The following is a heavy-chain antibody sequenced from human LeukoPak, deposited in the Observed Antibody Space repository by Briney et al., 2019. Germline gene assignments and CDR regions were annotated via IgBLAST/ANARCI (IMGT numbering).Heavy chain of an antibody. J-gene: IGHJ4*02. CDR3: AKGSESVMVRGAYIDY. CDR1: GFTFSSYW. Sequence: GGSLRLSCAASGFTFSSYWMSWVRQAPGKGLEWVASIKQDGSEKYYVDSVKGRFTISRDNSKNTLYLQMNSLRAEDTAVYYCAKGSESVMVRGAYIDYWGQGTLVTVSS. D-gene: IGHD3-10*01. CDR2: IKQDGSEK. V-gene: IGHV3-7*01.